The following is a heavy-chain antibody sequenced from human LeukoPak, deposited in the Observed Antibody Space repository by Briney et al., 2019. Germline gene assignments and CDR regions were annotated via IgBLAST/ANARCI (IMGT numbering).Heavy chain of an antibody. D-gene: IGHD3-9*01. V-gene: IGHV4-4*07. CDR3: ARGSETYYDILTGYYRVSGPPDY. CDR2: IYTSGST. Sequence: PSETLSLTCTVSGGSISSYYWSWIRQPAGKGLEWIGRIYTSGSTNYNPSLKSRVTMSVDTSKNQFSLKLSSVTAADTAVYYCARGSETYYDILTGYYRVSGPPDYWGQGTLVTVSS. CDR1: GGSISSYY. J-gene: IGHJ4*02.